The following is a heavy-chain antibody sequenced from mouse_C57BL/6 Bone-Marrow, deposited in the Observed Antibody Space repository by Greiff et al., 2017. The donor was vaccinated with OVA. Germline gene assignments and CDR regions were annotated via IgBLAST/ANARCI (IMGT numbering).Heavy chain of an antibody. CDR1: GFTFTDYY. Sequence: EVQRVESGGGLVQPGGSLSLSCAASGFTFTDYYMSWVRQPPGKALEWLGFIRNKANGYTTEYSASVKGRFTISRDNSQSILYLQMNALRAEDSATYYCARWRENLAWFAYWGQGTLVTVSA. J-gene: IGHJ3*01. CDR3: ARWRENLAWFAY. CDR2: IRNKANGYTT. V-gene: IGHV7-3*01.